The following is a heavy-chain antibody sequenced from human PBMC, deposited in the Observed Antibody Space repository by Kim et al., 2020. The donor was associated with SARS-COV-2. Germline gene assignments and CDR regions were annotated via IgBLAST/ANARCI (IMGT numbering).Heavy chain of an antibody. CDR1: GYTFTGYY. J-gene: IGHJ4*02. CDR2: INPNSGGT. V-gene: IGHV1-2*02. CDR3: ARVTPSPNSNYDY. Sequence: ASVKVSCKASGYTFTGYYMHWVRQAPGQGLEWMGWINPNSGGTNYAQKFQGRVTMTRDTSISTAYMELSRLRSDDTAVYYCARVTPSPNSNYDYWGQGTLVTVSS. D-gene: IGHD4-4*01.